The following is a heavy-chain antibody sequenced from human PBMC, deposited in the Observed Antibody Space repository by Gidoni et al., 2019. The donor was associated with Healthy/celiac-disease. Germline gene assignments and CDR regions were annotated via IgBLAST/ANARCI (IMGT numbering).Heavy chain of an antibody. CDR1: GGSFSGYY. CDR3: ARGLGYSYGSISYYYGMDV. V-gene: IGHV4-34*01. Sequence: QVQLPQWGAGLLKPSETLSLTCAVYGGSFSGYYWSWIRQPPGKGLEWIGEINHSGSTNYNPSLKSRVTISVDTSKNQFSLKLSSVTAADTAVYYCARGLGYSYGSISYYYGMDVWGQGTTVTVSS. CDR2: INHSGST. D-gene: IGHD5-18*01. J-gene: IGHJ6*02.